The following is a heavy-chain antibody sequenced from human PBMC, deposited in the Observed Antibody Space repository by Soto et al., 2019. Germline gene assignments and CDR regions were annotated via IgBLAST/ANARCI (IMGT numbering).Heavy chain of an antibody. D-gene: IGHD6-19*01. CDR2: IIPIFGTA. Sequence: HVQLVQSGAEVKKPGSSVKVSCKASGGTFSSYAIKWVRQAPGQGLEWMGGIIPIFGTADYAQKFQGRVTITADESTSAAYMELSSLRSEDTAVYYCARAVAGGVYYYYGMDVWGQGTTVTVSS. CDR1: GGTFSSYA. V-gene: IGHV1-69*12. CDR3: ARAVAGGVYYYYGMDV. J-gene: IGHJ6*02.